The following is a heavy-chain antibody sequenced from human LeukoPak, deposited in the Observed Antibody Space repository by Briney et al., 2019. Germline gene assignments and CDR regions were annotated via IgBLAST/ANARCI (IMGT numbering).Heavy chain of an antibody. V-gene: IGHV3-7*03. D-gene: IGHD3/OR15-3a*01. CDR3: ARDQYDTWSRRGNFDS. CDR2: IKLDGSEK. Sequence: GGSLRLSCVASGFSFGKYWMSWVRQAPGKGLEWVANIKLDGSEKNYVDSVKGRFTISRDNTKNSLYLQMNSLRAEDTAVFYCARDQYDTWSRRGNFDSWGQGTLVIVSS. CDR1: GFSFGKYW. J-gene: IGHJ4*02.